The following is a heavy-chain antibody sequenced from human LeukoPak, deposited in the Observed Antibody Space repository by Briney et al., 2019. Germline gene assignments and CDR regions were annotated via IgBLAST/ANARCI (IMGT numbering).Heavy chain of an antibody. Sequence: ASVKVSCKASGYTFTGYYIHWVRQAPGQGLEGMGWINPNSGGTNCAQKFQGRVTMTRDTSINTAYMELSRLRSDDTAVYYCARGTKFSTFDIVVVHFDYWGQGTLVTVSS. D-gene: IGHD2-2*01. CDR1: GYTFTGYY. CDR2: INPNSGGT. J-gene: IGHJ4*02. CDR3: ARGTKFSTFDIVVVHFDY. V-gene: IGHV1-2*02.